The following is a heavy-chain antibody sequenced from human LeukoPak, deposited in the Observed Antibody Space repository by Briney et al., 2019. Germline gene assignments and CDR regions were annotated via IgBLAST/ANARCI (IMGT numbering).Heavy chain of an antibody. D-gene: IGHD5-12*01. CDR2: IHYSGNT. V-gene: IGHV4-59*01. Sequence: SETLSLTCTVSGGSISSYYWSWIRQPPGKGLEWLGYIHYSGNTDYNPSLKSRVTMSLHTSENQFSLKLSSVTAADTAVYYCARVPYSGYEFTIDSWGQGTLVIVSS. J-gene: IGHJ4*02. CDR3: ARVPYSGYEFTIDS. CDR1: GGSISSYY.